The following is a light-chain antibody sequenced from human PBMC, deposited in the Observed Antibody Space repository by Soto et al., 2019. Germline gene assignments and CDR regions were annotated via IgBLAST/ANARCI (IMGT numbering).Light chain of an antibody. CDR2: EVS. Sequence: QSALTQPASVSGSPGQSITISCTGTRSDVGGYSYVSWSQQHPGKAPRLIIYEVSNRPSGVSHRFSGSKSGNTASLTISGLQAEDEADYYCSSYTNSSNFVLFGGGTKLTVL. CDR1: RSDVGGYSY. CDR3: SSYTNSSNFVL. V-gene: IGLV2-14*01. J-gene: IGLJ2*01.